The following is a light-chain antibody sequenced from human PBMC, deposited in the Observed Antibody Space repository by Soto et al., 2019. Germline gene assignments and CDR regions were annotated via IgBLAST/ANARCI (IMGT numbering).Light chain of an antibody. CDR2: SNH. V-gene: IGLV1-44*01. CDR3: AVWDDSLRGVL. CDR1: SSNIGSST. J-gene: IGLJ2*01. Sequence: QSVLTQPPSASGTPGQRVTISCSGSSSNIGSSTVNWYQHLPGTAPKLLIYSNHQRPSGVPDRFSGSKSGTSASLAISGLQSEDEADYYCAVWDDSLRGVLFGGGTQLTVL.